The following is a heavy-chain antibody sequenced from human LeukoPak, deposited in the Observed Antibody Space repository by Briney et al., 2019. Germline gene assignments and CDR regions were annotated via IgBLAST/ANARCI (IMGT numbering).Heavy chain of an antibody. J-gene: IGHJ4*02. V-gene: IGHV4-34*01. CDR1: GASLSGYY. Sequence: SETLSLTCAVYGASLSGYYWSWIRQSPEKGLEWIGEINHSGGANYSPSLKSRVTISADMSKNQISLKLNSVTAADTAVYYCARERGEDYSSGWYKRNYFDNWGQGTRVTVSS. D-gene: IGHD6-19*01. CDR2: INHSGGA. CDR3: ARERGEDYSSGWYKRNYFDN.